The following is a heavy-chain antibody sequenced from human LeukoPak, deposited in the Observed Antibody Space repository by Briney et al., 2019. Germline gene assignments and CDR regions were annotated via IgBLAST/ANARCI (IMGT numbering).Heavy chain of an antibody. CDR3: ARRGYCSSTSCQGLFDY. CDR1: GGSISSDNFY. CDR2: IYYSGST. Sequence: SQTLSLTCSVSGGSISSDNFYWNWIRQPPGKGLEWIGYIYYSGSTYYNPSLKSRVTISVDTSKNQFSLKLSSVTAADTAVYYCARRGYCSSTSCQGLFDYWGQGTLVTVSS. D-gene: IGHD2-2*01. J-gene: IGHJ4*02. V-gene: IGHV4-30-4*08.